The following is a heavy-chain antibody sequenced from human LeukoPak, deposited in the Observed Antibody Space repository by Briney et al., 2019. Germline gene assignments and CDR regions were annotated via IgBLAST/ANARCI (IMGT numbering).Heavy chain of an antibody. CDR2: IYYSGST. V-gene: IGHV4-39*07. CDR1: GGSISSSSYY. J-gene: IGHJ6*03. D-gene: IGHD3-22*01. Sequence: PSETLSLTCTVSGGSISSSSYYWGWIRQPPGKGLEWIGSIYYSGSTCYNPSLKSRVTISVDTSKNQFSLKLSSVTAADTAVYYCATIVTPDYYYYMDVWGKGTTATVSS. CDR3: ATIVTPDYYYYMDV.